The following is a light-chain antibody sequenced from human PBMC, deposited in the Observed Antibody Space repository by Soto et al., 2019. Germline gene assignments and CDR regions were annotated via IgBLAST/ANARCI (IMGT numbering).Light chain of an antibody. V-gene: IGLV2-14*03. J-gene: IGLJ3*02. Sequence: QSVLTQPASVSGSPGQSITISCTGTSSDVGGCNHVSWYQQHPGKVPKVMIYDVTNRPSGVSNRFSGSKSGNTASLTISGLQAEDEADYYCSSYTSSGTWVFGGGTKLTVL. CDR2: DVT. CDR3: SSYTSSGTWV. CDR1: SSDVGGCNH.